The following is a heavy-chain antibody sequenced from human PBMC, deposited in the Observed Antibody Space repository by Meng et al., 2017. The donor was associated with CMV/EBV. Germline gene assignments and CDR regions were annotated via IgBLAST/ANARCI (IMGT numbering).Heavy chain of an antibody. CDR3: ARGSGIAAAGTFDY. CDR2: INPNSGGT. CDR1: GYTFTGYY. V-gene: IGHV1-2*02. D-gene: IGHD6-13*01. J-gene: IGHJ4*02. Sequence: QVQRGRAGAEVKKPGASVKGPCKASGYTFTGYYMHWVRQAPGQGLEWMGWINPNSGGTNYAQKFQGRVTMTRDTSISTAYMELSRLRSDDTAVYYCARGSGIAAAGTFDYWGQGTLVTVSS.